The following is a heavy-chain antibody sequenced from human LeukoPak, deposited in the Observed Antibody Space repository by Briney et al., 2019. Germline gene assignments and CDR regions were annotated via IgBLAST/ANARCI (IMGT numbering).Heavy chain of an antibody. V-gene: IGHV1-69*13. Sequence: SVKVSCKTSGYTFNSYGISWVRQAPGQGLEWMGGIIPIFGTADYAQKFQGRVTITADESTNTAYMELSSLRSEDTAVYYCARLLLRSIAVGYYGMDVWGQGTTVTVSS. CDR2: IIPIFGTA. CDR3: ARLLLRSIAVGYYGMDV. CDR1: GYTFNSYG. J-gene: IGHJ6*02. D-gene: IGHD6-6*01.